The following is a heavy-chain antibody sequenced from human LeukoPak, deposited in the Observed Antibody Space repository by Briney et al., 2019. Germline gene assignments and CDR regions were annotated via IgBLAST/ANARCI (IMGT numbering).Heavy chain of an antibody. V-gene: IGHV3-23*01. Sequence: GGSLRLSCAASGFTFSSYGMSWVRQAPGKGLEWVSAISGSGGSTYYASSVKGLFTISRDNSKNTLYLQMNSLRAEDTAVYYCAKRSPLDETPHFDYWGQGTLVTVSS. CDR3: AKRSPLDETPHFDY. J-gene: IGHJ4*02. CDR2: ISGSGGST. CDR1: GFTFSSYG. D-gene: IGHD1-1*01.